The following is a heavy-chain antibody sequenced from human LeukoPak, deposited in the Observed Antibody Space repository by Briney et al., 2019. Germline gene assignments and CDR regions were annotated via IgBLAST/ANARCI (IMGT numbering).Heavy chain of an antibody. CDR2: ISSDGSIA. CDR1: GFTFSTYW. J-gene: IGHJ4*02. D-gene: IGHD4-23*01. CDR3: ARADYGGNSDFHY. Sequence: GCPRLSCAASGFTFSTYWMHWVRQAPGKGLVWVSRISSDGSIAINADSVEGRFTVSRDNAKNTLYLQMNSLRVEDTAVYYCARADYGGNSDFHYWGQGTLVTVSS. V-gene: IGHV3-74*01.